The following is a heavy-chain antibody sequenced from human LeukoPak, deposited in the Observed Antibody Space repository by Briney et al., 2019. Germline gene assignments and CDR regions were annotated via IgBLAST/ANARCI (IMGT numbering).Heavy chain of an antibody. CDR3: AKIFGSWKFDY. Sequence: SETLSLTCTVSGDSISRSSWSWIRQPAGEGLEWMGRIYTSGSNNYNPSLKRRVTMSVDTSKNQFSLKLSSVTAADTAVYYCAKIFGSWKFDYWGQGTLVTVSS. D-gene: IGHD6-13*01. J-gene: IGHJ4*02. V-gene: IGHV4-4*07. CDR1: GDSISRSS. CDR2: IYTSGSN.